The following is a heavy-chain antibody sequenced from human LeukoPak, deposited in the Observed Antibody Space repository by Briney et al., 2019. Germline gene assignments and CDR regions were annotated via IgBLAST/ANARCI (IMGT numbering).Heavy chain of an antibody. CDR3: GVGAYDYFDY. D-gene: IGHD1-26*01. J-gene: IGHJ4*02. CDR2: IYYSGST. CDR1: GGSISSSSYY. V-gene: IGHV4-39*01. Sequence: SETLSLTCTVSGGSISSSSYYWGWIRQPPGKGLEWIGSIYYSGSTYYNPSLKSRVTISVDTSKNQFSLKLSSVTAADTAVYYCGVGAYDYFDYWGQGTLVTVSS.